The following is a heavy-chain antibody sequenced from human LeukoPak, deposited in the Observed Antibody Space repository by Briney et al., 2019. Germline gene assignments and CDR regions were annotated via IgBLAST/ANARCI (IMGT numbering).Heavy chain of an antibody. CDR1: GYTFTSYY. Sequence: ASVKVSCKASGYTFTSYYMHWVRQAPGQGLEWMGIINPSGGSTSYAQKFQGRVTMTRDMSTSTVYMELSSLRSEDTAVYYCASSIAAAGDPFDYWGQGTLVTVSS. J-gene: IGHJ4*02. CDR3: ASSIAAAGDPFDY. V-gene: IGHV1-46*01. CDR2: INPSGGST. D-gene: IGHD6-13*01.